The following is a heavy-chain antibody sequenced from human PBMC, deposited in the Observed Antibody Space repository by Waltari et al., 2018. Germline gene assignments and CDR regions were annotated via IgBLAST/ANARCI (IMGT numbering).Heavy chain of an antibody. CDR3: ASQEGAGYYNRPDAFDI. Sequence: EVQLVQSGAEVKKPGESLKISCKGSGYSFTSYWIGWVRQMPGKGLEWMGIIYPGDSGTRSSPSFQGQVTIAAAKSISTAYLQWSSLKASDTAMYYCASQEGAGYYNRPDAFDIWGQGTMVTVSS. CDR1: GYSFTSYW. CDR2: IYPGDSGT. J-gene: IGHJ3*02. D-gene: IGHD3-9*01. V-gene: IGHV5-51*03.